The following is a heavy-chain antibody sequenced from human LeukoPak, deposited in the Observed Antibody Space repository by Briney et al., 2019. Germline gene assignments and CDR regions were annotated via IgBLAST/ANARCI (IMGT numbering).Heavy chain of an antibody. CDR1: GGSISSGSYY. CDR3: ARGSLWAKDYFDY. Sequence: SQTLSLTCTVSGGSISSGSYYWSWIRQPAGKGLEWIGRIYTSGSTNYNPSLKSRVTISVDTSKNQFSLKLSSVTAADTAVYYCARGSLWAKDYFDYWGQGTLVTVSS. J-gene: IGHJ4*02. D-gene: IGHD3-10*01. CDR2: IYTSGST. V-gene: IGHV4-61*02.